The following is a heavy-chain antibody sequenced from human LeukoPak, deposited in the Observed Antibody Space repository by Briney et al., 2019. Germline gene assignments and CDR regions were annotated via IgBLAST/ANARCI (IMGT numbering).Heavy chain of an antibody. Sequence: WASVKVSCKASGGTFSSYAISWVRQAPGQGLAWMGRIIPILGIANYAQKFQGRVTITADKSTSTAYMELSSLRSEDTAVYYCARDQGDYSSSWYQEWGQGTLVTVSS. CDR3: ARDQGDYSSSWYQE. CDR2: IIPILGIA. D-gene: IGHD6-13*01. V-gene: IGHV1-69*04. CDR1: GGTFSSYA. J-gene: IGHJ4*02.